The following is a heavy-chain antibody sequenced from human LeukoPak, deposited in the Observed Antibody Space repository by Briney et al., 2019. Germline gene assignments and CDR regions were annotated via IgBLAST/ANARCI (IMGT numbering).Heavy chain of an antibody. J-gene: IGHJ4*02. V-gene: IGHV3-11*01. CDR2: ISSSGSTI. CDR3: ATYRQVLLPFES. Sequence: GGSLRLSCAASGFTFSDYYMSWIRQVPGKGLEWVSYISSSGSTIYYADSVKGRFTISRDNSKSTLSLQMNSLRAEDTAIYYCATYRQVLLPFESWGQGTLVTVSS. D-gene: IGHD2-8*02. CDR1: GFTFSDYY.